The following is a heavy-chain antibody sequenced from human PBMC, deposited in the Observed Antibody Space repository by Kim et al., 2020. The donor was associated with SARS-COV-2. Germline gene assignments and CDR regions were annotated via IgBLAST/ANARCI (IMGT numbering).Heavy chain of an antibody. D-gene: IGHD3-16*01. J-gene: IGHJ4*02. V-gene: IGHV6-1*01. CDR3: ASGWGLKY. CDR1: GDSVSSNSAA. CDR2: TYYRSEWHN. Sequence: SQTLSLTCVISGDSVSSNSAAWNWIRQSPSRGLEWLGRTYYRSEWHNDYAESVKSRMIINPDTSKNQFSLQLSSVTPEDTAVYYCASGWGLKYWGQGTLVTVSS.